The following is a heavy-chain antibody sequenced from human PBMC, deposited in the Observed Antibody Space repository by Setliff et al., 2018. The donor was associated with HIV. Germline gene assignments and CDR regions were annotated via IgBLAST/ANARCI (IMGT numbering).Heavy chain of an antibody. D-gene: IGHD2-15*01. V-gene: IGHV4-61*09. CDR2: LYIRTGTT. CDR3: ARSQETSVAATEI. CDR1: GASISDGTFY. Sequence: SQTLSLTCAVSGASISDGTFYWSWIRQPAGKGLEWIGHLYIRTGTTNYGPPLKGRVTISLDTSNNQFSLSLSSVTASDTAVYFCARSQETSVAATEIWGQGTMVTVSS. J-gene: IGHJ3*02.